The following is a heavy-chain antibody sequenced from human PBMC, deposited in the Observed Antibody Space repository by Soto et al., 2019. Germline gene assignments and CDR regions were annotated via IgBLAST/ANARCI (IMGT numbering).Heavy chain of an antibody. CDR1: GLTFSGYA. V-gene: IGHV3-23*01. CDR3: EKLASRRAHEGWFDP. CDR2: ISGSGGST. J-gene: IGHJ5*02. Sequence: GALRVSFAASGLTFSGYAMCLVRQAPGKGLEWVSAISGSGGSTYYADSVKGRFTISRDNSKNTLYLQMNSLRAEDTAVYYCEKLASRRAHEGWFDPWGQGTLVTVSS.